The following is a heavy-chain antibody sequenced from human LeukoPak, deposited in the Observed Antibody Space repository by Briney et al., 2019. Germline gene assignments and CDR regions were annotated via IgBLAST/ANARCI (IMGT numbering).Heavy chain of an antibody. V-gene: IGHV3-11*01. Sequence: GGSLRLSCAASGFTFSDYYMSWIRQAPGKGLEWVSYISSGGSTIYYADSVKGRFTISRDNAKNSLYLQMNSLRAEDTAVYYCAREVRAYDSSGYYLDYWGQGTLVTVSS. D-gene: IGHD3-22*01. CDR1: GFTFSDYY. J-gene: IGHJ4*02. CDR3: AREVRAYDSSGYYLDY. CDR2: ISSGGSTI.